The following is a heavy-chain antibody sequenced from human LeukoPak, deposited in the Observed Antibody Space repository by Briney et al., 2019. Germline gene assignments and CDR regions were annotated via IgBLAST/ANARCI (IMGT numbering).Heavy chain of an antibody. CDR3: ARVRWREKTYYETSDM. D-gene: IGHD3-3*01. CDR2: IKQDGSEK. CDR1: EFTFSNYW. Sequence: GGSLRLSCTASEFTFSNYWMTWVRQAPGKGLEWLANIKQDGSEKHYVDSVEGRFTISRDNTKNSVYLQLNGLRAEDTAVYYCARVRWREKTYYETSDMWGQGTKVTVSS. J-gene: IGHJ3*02. V-gene: IGHV3-7*01.